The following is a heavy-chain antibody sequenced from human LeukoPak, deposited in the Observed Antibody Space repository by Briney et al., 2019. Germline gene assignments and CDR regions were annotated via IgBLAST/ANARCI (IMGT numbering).Heavy chain of an antibody. J-gene: IGHJ4*02. CDR1: GLTFSSYA. Sequence: GGSLRLSCAASGLTFSSYAMSWVRQAPGMGLEWVSSIGSSGDITYYADSVKGRFTISRDNSKNTLYLQMNSLRAEDTAVYYCARDIDNGDYVVYWGQGTLVTVSS. CDR3: ARDIDNGDYVVY. V-gene: IGHV3-23*01. CDR2: IGSSGDIT. D-gene: IGHD4-17*01.